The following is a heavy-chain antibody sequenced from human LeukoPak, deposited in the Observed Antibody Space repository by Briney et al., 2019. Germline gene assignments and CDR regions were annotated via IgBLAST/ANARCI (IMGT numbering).Heavy chain of an antibody. J-gene: IGHJ4*02. CDR2: ISSSSSYI. Sequence: PGGSLRLSCAASGFTFSSYSMNWVRQPPGKGLEWVSSISSSSSYIYYADSVKGRFTISRDNAKNSLYLQMNSLRAEDTAVYYCARDDFRYCSSTSCTKFDYWGQGTLVTVSS. CDR3: ARDDFRYCSSTSCTKFDY. D-gene: IGHD2-2*01. V-gene: IGHV3-21*01. CDR1: GFTFSSYS.